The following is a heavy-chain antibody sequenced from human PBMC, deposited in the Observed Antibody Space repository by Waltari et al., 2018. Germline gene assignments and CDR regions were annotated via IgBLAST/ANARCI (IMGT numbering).Heavy chain of an antibody. D-gene: IGHD3-10*01. V-gene: IGHV4-34*01. CDR3: ARGSLSGWFDP. CDR2: INHSGST. J-gene: IGHJ5*02. CDR1: GGSFSGYY. Sequence: QVQLQQWGAGLLKPSETLSLTCAVYGGSFSGYYWSWIRQPPGKGLEWIGEINHSGSTNYNPSLKSRVTISVDTSKKQFSLKLSSVTAADTAVYYCARGSLSGWFDPWGQGTLVTVSS.